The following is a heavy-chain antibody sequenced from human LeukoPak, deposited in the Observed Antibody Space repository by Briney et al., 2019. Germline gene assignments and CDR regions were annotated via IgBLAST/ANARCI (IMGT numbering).Heavy chain of an antibody. D-gene: IGHD4-17*01. CDR1: GFTVSSNY. CDR2: IYSGGST. V-gene: IGHV3-53*01. CDR3: ARGWDGDYFHAFDI. Sequence: GWSLRLSCAASGFTVSSNYMSWVRQAPGKGLEWVSVIYSGGSTYYADSVKGRFTISRDNSKNTLYLRMNSLRAEDTAVSYCARGWDGDYFHAFDIWGQGTMVTVSS. J-gene: IGHJ3*02.